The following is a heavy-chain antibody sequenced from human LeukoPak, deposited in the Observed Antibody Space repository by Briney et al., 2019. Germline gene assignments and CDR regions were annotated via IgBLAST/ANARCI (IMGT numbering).Heavy chain of an antibody. CDR3: ARAPYSGSLHTTDY. V-gene: IGHV1-69*04. Sequence: GSSVKVSCKASGGTFSSYAISWVRQAPGQGLEWMGRIIPILGIANYAQKFQGRVTITADKSTSTAYMELSSLRSEDTAVYYCARAPYSGSLHTTDYWGQGTLVTVSS. D-gene: IGHD1-26*01. CDR1: GGTFSSYA. J-gene: IGHJ4*02. CDR2: IIPILGIA.